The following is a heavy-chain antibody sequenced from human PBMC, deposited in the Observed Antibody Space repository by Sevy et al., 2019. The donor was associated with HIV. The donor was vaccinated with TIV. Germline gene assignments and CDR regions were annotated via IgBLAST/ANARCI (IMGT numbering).Heavy chain of an antibody. V-gene: IGHV3-48*01. CDR1: GFTFSSYS. CDR2: ISSSSSTI. CDR3: ARERDPFDY. Sequence: GGSLRLSCAASGFTFSSYSMNWVRQAPGKGLEWVSYISSSSSTIYYADSVKGRFTISRDNAKNSLYLQMNSLRAEDTAVYYCARERDPFDYWGQGTLVTVSS. J-gene: IGHJ4*02.